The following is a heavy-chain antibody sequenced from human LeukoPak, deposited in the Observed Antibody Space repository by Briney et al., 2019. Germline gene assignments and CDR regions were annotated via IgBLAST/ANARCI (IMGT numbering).Heavy chain of an antibody. D-gene: IGHD3-10*01. CDR1: GFTFSTYS. CDR3: ARDLYGSGIVIDY. J-gene: IGHJ4*02. Sequence: GESLKISCAASGFTFSTYSMNWVRQAPGKGLEWVSCISSSSNYIYYADSVKGRFTISRDNAKNSLYLQMNSLRAGDTAVYYCARDLYGSGIVIDYWGQGTLVTVSS. V-gene: IGHV3-21*01. CDR2: ISSSSNYI.